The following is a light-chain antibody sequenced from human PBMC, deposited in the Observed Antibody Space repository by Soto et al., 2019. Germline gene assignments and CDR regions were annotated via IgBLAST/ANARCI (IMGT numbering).Light chain of an antibody. CDR3: SSYTSSNTRV. J-gene: IGLJ3*02. Sequence: QSALTQPASVSGSPGQAITISCTGTSSDVGGYTYVSWYQQHPGKAPKLMIYQVSNRPSGISNRLPGSKSGNTASLTISGVQTEDEADYYCSSYTSSNTRVLGGGTKLTV. CDR2: QVS. CDR1: SSDVGGYTY. V-gene: IGLV2-14*01.